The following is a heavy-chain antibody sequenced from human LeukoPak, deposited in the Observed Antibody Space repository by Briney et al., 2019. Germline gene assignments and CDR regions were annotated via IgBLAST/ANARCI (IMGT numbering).Heavy chain of an antibody. J-gene: IGHJ1*01. V-gene: IGHV1-8*01. Sequence: GASVKVSCKASGYTFTSYDINWVRQATGQGLEWMGWMNPNSGNTGYAQKFQGRVTMTRDTSISTAYLELTTLRPDDTAVYYCARGPSPYCSGDSCYSFLYFHHWGQGTLVTVSS. D-gene: IGHD2-15*01. CDR1: GYTFTSYD. CDR2: MNPNSGNT. CDR3: ARGPSPYCSGDSCYSFLYFHH.